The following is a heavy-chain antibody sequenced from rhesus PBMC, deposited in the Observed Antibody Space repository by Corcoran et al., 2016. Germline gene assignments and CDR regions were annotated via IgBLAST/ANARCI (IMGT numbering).Heavy chain of an antibody. CDR2: INGSRGST. Sequence: QVQLQESGPGLVKPSETLSLTCAVSGGSFSSYWWSWIRQPPGKGREWIGEINGSRGSTNATPPLKSRVTISKDASKNQCSLRLSAVTAADTAVYDCARDGVVAADSFDYWGQGVLVTVSS. D-gene: IGHD2-39*01. J-gene: IGHJ4*01. CDR3: ARDGVVAADSFDY. V-gene: IGHV4-80*01. CDR1: GGSFSSYW.